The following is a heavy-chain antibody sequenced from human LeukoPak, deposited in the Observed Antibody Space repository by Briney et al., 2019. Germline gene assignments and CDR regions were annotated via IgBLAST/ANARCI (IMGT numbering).Heavy chain of an antibody. V-gene: IGHV3-11*01. CDR3: ATDGAGFDT. CDR2: INPSGSTI. CDR1: GFTFSGYY. Sequence: PGGSLRLSCEGSGFTFSGYYMSWIRQAPGKGLEWVSYINPSGSTIYYADSVKGRFTISRDNAKKSLYLEMTNLRAEDTAVYYCATDGAGFDTWGQGVLVTVSS. J-gene: IGHJ5*02.